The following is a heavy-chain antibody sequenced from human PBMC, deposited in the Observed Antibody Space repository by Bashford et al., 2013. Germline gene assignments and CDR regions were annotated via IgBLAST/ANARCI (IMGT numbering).Heavy chain of an antibody. CDR2: ISYDGSNK. J-gene: IGHJ3*02. CDR3: AKNLIRYCSGGSCSGDAFDI. D-gene: IGHD2-15*01. Sequence: VRQAPGKGLEWVAVISYDGSNKYYADSVKGRFTISRDNSKNTLYLQMNSLRAEDTAVYYCAKNLIRYCSGGSCSGDAFDIWGQGTMVTVSS. V-gene: IGHV3-30*18.